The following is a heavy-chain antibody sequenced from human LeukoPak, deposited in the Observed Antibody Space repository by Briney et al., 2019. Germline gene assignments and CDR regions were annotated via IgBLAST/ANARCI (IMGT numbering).Heavy chain of an antibody. V-gene: IGHV3-30-3*01. J-gene: IGHJ4*02. D-gene: IGHD6-13*01. CDR3: ARDVIGAAGPLDY. CDR1: GFTFSSYA. CDR2: ISYDGSNK. Sequence: PGGSLRLSCAASGFTFSSYAMHWVRQAPGKGLEWVAVISYDGSNKYYADSVKGRFTISRDNSKNTLYLQMNSLRVDDTAVYYCARDVIGAAGPLDYWGQGTLVTVSS.